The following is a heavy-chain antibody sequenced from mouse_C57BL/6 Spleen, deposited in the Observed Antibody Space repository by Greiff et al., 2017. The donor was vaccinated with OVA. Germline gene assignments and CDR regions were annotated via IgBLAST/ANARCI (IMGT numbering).Heavy chain of an antibody. V-gene: IGHV1-74*01. D-gene: IGHD1-1*01. J-gene: IGHJ3*01. CDR2: IYPADGDT. Sequence: QVQLQQPGAELVKPGASVKVSCKASGYTFTSYWMHWVKQRPGQGLEWIGRIYPADGDTNYNQKFKGKATLTVDKSSSTAYMQLSSLTSEDSAVYYWSRRISTEFAYWGQGTLVTVSA. CDR3: SRRISTEFAY. CDR1: GYTFTSYW.